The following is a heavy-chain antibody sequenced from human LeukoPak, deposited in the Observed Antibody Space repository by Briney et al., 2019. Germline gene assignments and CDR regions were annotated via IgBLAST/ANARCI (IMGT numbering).Heavy chain of an antibody. J-gene: IGHJ4*02. CDR2: ISYDGSNK. CDR3: ARDSVAPAVHYYFDY. CDR1: GFTFSSYA. Sequence: PGGSLRLSCAASGFTFSSYAMHWVRQAPGKGLEWVAVISYDGSNKYYADSVKGRFTISRDNSKNTLYLQMNSLRAEDTAVYYCARDSVAPAVHYYFDYWGQGTLVTVSS. V-gene: IGHV3-30*04. D-gene: IGHD2-2*01.